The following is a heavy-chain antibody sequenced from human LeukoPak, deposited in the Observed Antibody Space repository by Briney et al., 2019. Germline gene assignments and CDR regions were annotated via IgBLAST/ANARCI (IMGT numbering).Heavy chain of an antibody. D-gene: IGHD5-18*01. CDR1: GGSFSGYY. CDR3: ARVSYGFDKVFDY. J-gene: IGHJ4*02. Sequence: PSETLSLTCAVYGGSFSGYYWSWIRQPAGKGLEWIGRIYTSGSTNYNPSLKSRVTISVDTSKNQFSLKLSSVTAADTAVYYCARVSYGFDKVFDYWGQGTLVTVSS. V-gene: IGHV4-59*10. CDR2: IYTSGST.